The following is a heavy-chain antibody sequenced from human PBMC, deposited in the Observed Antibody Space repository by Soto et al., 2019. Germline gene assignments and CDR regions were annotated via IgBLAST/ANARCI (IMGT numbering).Heavy chain of an antibody. D-gene: IGHD3-10*01. CDR1: GGSFSGYQ. Sequence: QVQLQQWGAGLLKPSETLSLTCAVYGGSFSGYQWTWIRQTPGKGLEWIGEINDTGNINYNPSLKSRVTIFIDTPKKQISLKLSSVIAADTAVYYCARGLIVWFGELSPRGGYYYYMDVWRKGNTVTVSS. J-gene: IGHJ6*03. CDR2: INDTGNI. V-gene: IGHV4-34*01. CDR3: ARGLIVWFGELSPRGGYYYYMDV.